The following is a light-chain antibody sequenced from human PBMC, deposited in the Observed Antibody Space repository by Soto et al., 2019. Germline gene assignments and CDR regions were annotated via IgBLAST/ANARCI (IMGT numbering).Light chain of an antibody. CDR1: QSVSTY. V-gene: IGKV3-11*01. CDR2: DAS. J-gene: IGKJ5*01. Sequence: EIVLTLSPATLSLSPGERATLSCRASQSVSTYLAWYQQTPGQAPRLLIYDASNRATGIPVRFSGSGSGTDFTLTISNLDSEDFALYYCQQRSNWPPEVTFGQGTRLEIK. CDR3: QQRSNWPPEVT.